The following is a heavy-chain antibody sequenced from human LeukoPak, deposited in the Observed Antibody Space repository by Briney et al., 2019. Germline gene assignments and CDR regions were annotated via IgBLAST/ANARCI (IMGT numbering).Heavy chain of an antibody. CDR1: GFTVSSTH. CDR2: IYTGGNS. Sequence: GGSLRLSRAASGFTVSSTHMVWVRQAPGKGLEWVSVIYTGGNSYYAGSVQGRFIISRDISKNTLYPQMNSLRAEDSALYYCARGGRGSAAVVAPRSFDIWGQGTMVTVSS. V-gene: IGHV3-53*01. D-gene: IGHD3-22*01. CDR3: ARGGRGSAAVVAPRSFDI. J-gene: IGHJ3*02.